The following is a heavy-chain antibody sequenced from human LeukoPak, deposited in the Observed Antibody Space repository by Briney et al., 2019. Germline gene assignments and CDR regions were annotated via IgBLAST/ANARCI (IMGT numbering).Heavy chain of an antibody. D-gene: IGHD3-9*01. V-gene: IGHV1-69*13. J-gene: IGHJ3*02. CDR3: AREMYGWLRGSAFDI. Sequence: GASVEVSCKASGGTFSSYAISWVRQAPGQGLEWMGGIIPIFGTANYAQKFQGRVTITADESTSTAYMELRSLRSDDTAVYYCAREMYGWLRGSAFDIWGQGTMVTVSS. CDR2: IIPIFGTA. CDR1: GGTFSSYA.